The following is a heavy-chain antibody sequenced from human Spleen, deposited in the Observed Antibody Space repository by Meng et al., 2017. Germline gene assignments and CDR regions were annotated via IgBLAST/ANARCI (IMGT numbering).Heavy chain of an antibody. CDR1: GFTFDDYA. V-gene: IGHV3-23*01. CDR2: ISGSGDNT. J-gene: IGHJ5*02. Sequence: GGSLRLSCAPSGFTFDDYAMHWVRQAPGKGLEWVSAISGSGDNTYYVDSVKGRFTISRDNSKNTLYLQLNSLRAEDTAVYYCEKGFYGWGQGTLVTVSS. CDR3: EKGFYG.